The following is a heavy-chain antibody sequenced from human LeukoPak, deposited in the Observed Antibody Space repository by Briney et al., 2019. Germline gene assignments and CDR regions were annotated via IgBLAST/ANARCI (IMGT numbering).Heavy chain of an antibody. CDR1: GGSISDYF. CDR3: ARHHLRYFDWGSSWFDP. V-gene: IGHV4-59*08. CDR2: VYNSGNT. J-gene: IGHJ5*02. D-gene: IGHD3-9*01. Sequence: SETLSLTCTVSGGSISDYFWSWIRQPPGKGLEWIGYVYNSGNTNYNPSLKSRVTISVDTSKNQFSLKLSSVTAADTAVYYCARHHLRYFDWGSSWFDPWGQGTLVTVSS.